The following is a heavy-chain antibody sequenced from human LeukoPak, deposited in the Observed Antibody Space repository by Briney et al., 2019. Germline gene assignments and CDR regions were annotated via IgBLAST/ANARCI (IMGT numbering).Heavy chain of an antibody. J-gene: IGHJ3*02. D-gene: IGHD3-22*01. CDR1: GFTFSSYS. CDR3: ARGSSGYYLAAFDI. CDR2: ISSSSSYI. V-gene: IGHV3-21*01. Sequence: GGSLRLSCGASGFTFSSYSMNWVRQAPGKGLEWVSSISSSSSYIYYADSVKGRFTISRDNAKNSLYLQMNSLRAEDTAVYYCARGSSGYYLAAFDIWGQGTMVTVSS.